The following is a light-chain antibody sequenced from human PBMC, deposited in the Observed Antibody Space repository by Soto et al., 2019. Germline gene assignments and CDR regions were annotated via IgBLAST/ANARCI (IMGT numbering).Light chain of an antibody. J-gene: IGKJ1*01. CDR2: SAS. CDR3: QQYNNWPRT. V-gene: IGKV3-15*01. Sequence: DIVMTQSPATLSVSPGERAPLSCRASQSVSTNLAWYHQKPGQAPRLLIYSASTRATGVPARFSGSGSGTEFTLSISSLQSEDFAVYYCQQYNNWPRTFGQGTKVEIK. CDR1: QSVSTN.